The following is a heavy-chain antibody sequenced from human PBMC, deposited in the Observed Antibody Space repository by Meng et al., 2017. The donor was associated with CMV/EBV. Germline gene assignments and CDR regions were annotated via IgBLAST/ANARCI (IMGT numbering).Heavy chain of an antibody. CDR1: GFTFSSYS. D-gene: IGHD2-15*01. V-gene: IGHV3-48*04. CDR3: AVGYCSGGSCYPADAFDI. Sequence: GGSLRLSCAASGFTFSSYSMNWVRQAPGKGLEWVSYISSSGSTIYYADSVKGRFTISRDNAKNSLYLQMNSLRAEDTAVYYCAVGYCSGGSCYPADAFDIWGQGTMVTVSS. J-gene: IGHJ3*02. CDR2: ISSSGSTI.